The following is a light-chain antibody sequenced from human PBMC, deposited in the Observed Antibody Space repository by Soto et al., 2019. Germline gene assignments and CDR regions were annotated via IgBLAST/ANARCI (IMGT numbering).Light chain of an antibody. V-gene: IGKV4-1*01. Sequence: DIVMTQSPDSLAVSLGERATINCKSSQSVLYSSNNKNYLAWYQQKPGQPPKLLIYWASTRESGVPDRCSGSGSGTDFTLTISSLQAEDVAVYYCQQYYSTPQSFGQGTKGEIK. J-gene: IGKJ1*01. CDR3: QQYYSTPQS. CDR2: WAS. CDR1: QSVLYSSNNKNY.